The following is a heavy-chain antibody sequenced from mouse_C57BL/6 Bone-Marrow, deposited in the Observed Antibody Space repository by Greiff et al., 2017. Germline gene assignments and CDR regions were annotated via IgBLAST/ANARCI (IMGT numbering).Heavy chain of an antibody. CDR3: ARSGPLGRSFDY. V-gene: IGHV1-55*01. Sequence: QVQLQQPGAELVKPGASVKMSCKASGYTFTSYWITWVKQRPGQGLEWIGDIYPTSGRTNYNEKFKSKAILTVDTSSNTADIQLSSLTSEDSAVFYCARSGPLGRSFDYWGQGTTLTVSS. CDR2: IYPTSGRT. J-gene: IGHJ2*01. CDR1: GYTFTSYW. D-gene: IGHD4-1*01.